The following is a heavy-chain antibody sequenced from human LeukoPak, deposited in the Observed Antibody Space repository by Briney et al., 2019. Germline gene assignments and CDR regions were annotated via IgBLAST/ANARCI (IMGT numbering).Heavy chain of an antibody. V-gene: IGHV3-7*01. CDR2: IKQDGSEK. J-gene: IGHJ4*02. D-gene: IGHD1-26*01. CDR1: GFTFSSYW. CDR3: ASLLSGSNQKNDY. Sequence: GGSLRLSCAASGFTFSSYWMSWVRQAPGKGLEWVANIKQDGSEKYYVDSVKGRFTISRDNTKNSLYLQMNSLRAEDTAVYYCASLLSGSNQKNDYWGQGTLVTVSS.